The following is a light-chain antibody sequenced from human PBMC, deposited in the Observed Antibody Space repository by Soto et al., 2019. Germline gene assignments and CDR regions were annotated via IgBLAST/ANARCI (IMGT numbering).Light chain of an antibody. CDR3: SSYTSSSTRVV. CDR2: EVS. Sequence: QSVLTQPASVSGSPGQSITISCTGTSSDVDGYNYVSWYQQHPGKAPKLMIYEVSNRPSGVSNRFSGSKSGNTASLTISGLQAEDEADYYCSSYTSSSTRVVFGGGTKVTVL. CDR1: SSDVDGYNY. J-gene: IGLJ2*01. V-gene: IGLV2-14*01.